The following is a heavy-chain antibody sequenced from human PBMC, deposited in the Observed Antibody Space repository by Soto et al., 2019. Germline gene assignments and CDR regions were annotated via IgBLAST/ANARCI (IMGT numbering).Heavy chain of an antibody. CDR3: AKSIRGLLGVHYYCGMDV. Sequence: QVQLVQSGAEVKKPGASVKVSCKASGYTFTSYDINWVRQATGQGLEWMGWMNPNSGNTGYAQKFQGRVTRTRNTSISTAEVEVSSLRSEDTAVYYCAKSIRGLLGVHYYCGMDVWGQGTTVTVSS. CDR1: GYTFTSYD. CDR2: MNPNSGNT. V-gene: IGHV1-8*01. J-gene: IGHJ6*02. D-gene: IGHD3-10*01.